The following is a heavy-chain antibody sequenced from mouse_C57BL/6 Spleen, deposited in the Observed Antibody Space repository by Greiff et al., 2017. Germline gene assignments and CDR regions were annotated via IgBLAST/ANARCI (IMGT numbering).Heavy chain of an antibody. J-gene: IGHJ3*01. V-gene: IGHV1-64*01. CDR1: GYTFTSYW. CDR2: IHPNSGST. Sequence: VQLQQPGAELVKPGASVMLSCKASGYTFTSYWMHWVKQRPGQGLEWIGMIHPNSGSTNYNEKFKSKATLTVDKSSSTAYMQLSSLTSEDAAVYYCARPLYGGYDEWFAYWGQGALVTVSA. CDR3: ARPLYGGYDEWFAY. D-gene: IGHD2-3*01.